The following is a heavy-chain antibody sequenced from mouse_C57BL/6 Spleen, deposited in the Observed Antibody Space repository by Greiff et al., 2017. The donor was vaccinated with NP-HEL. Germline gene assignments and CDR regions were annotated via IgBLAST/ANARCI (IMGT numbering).Heavy chain of an antibody. D-gene: IGHD2-4*01. Sequence: QVQLQQPGAELVMPGASVKLSCKASGYTFTSYWMHWVKQRPGQGLEWIGEIDPSDSYTNYNQKFKGKSTLTVDKSSSTAYMQLSSLTSEDSAVYYCARCPYDYEGYFDVWGTGTTVTVSS. J-gene: IGHJ1*03. CDR1: GYTFTSYW. V-gene: IGHV1-69*01. CDR2: IDPSDSYT. CDR3: ARCPYDYEGYFDV.